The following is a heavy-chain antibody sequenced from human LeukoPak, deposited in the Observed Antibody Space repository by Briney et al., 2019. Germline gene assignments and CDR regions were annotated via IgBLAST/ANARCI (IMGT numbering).Heavy chain of an antibody. Sequence: GESLRLSCAASGFAFSTYSMNWVRQAPGKGLEWVSSISSSTYYIYYTDSVKGRFTISRDNAKNSLYLQMNSLTVEDTAVYYCASDHSNGWYYFDYWGQGTLVTVSS. V-gene: IGHV3-21*04. J-gene: IGHJ4*02. CDR1: GFAFSTYS. CDR3: ASDHSNGWYYFDY. CDR2: ISSSTYYI. D-gene: IGHD6-19*01.